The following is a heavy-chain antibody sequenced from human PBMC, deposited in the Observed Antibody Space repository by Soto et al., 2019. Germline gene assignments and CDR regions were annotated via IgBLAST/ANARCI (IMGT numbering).Heavy chain of an antibody. CDR1: GFSFASFA. CDR2: ISGSDGKT. J-gene: IGHJ4*02. D-gene: IGHD3-3*01. Sequence: GGSLRLSCTTSGFSFASFAMTWVRQAPGKGLEWVATISGSDGKTYYADSVKVRFSISRDTSRNTLYLQMNSLRADDTAIYYCAKWSYLDYWGQGTRVTVSS. CDR3: AKWSYLDY. V-gene: IGHV3-23*01.